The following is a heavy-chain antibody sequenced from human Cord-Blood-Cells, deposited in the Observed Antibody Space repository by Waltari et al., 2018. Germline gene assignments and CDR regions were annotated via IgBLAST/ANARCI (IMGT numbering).Heavy chain of an antibody. D-gene: IGHD6-13*01. V-gene: IGHV4-61*01. CDR3: ARETDSSSWYVYDY. CDR2: IYYSGST. J-gene: IGHJ4*02. Sequence: QVQLQESGPGLVKPSETLSLTCTVSGGSVSSGSYSWSWIRQPPGKGLVWIGYIYYSGSTNYNPSLKSRVTISVDTSKNQFSLKLSSVTAADTAVYYCARETDSSSWYVYDYWGQGTLVTVSS. CDR1: GGSVSSGSYS.